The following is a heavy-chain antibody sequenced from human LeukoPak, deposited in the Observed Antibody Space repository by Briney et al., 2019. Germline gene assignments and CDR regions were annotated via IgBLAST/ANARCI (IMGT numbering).Heavy chain of an antibody. D-gene: IGHD3-10*01. CDR2: ISGGGVST. V-gene: IGHV3-23*01. CDR1: GFTFSNHA. J-gene: IGHJ4*02. Sequence: PGGSLRLSCAASGFTFSNHAMMWVRQAPGRGLEWVSAISGGGVSTYYTDSVKGRFTISRDNSKNTLYLQMSSLRAEDTAVYYCALYLRVRGDYWGQGTLVSVSS. CDR3: ALYLRVRGDY.